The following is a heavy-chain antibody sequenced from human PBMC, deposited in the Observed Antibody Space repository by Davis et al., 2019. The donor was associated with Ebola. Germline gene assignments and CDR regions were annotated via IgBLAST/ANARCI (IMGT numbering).Heavy chain of an antibody. D-gene: IGHD3-10*01. V-gene: IGHV4-39*01. J-gene: IGHJ4*02. CDR1: GGSVSSSSYY. Sequence: MPGGSLRLSCTVSGGSVSSSSYYWSWIRQPPGKGLEWIGSIYYSGSTYYNPSLKSRVTISVDTSKNQFSLKLSSVTAADTAVYYCAMNAFQGRGYWGQGTLVTVSS. CDR3: AMNAFQGRGY. CDR2: IYYSGST.